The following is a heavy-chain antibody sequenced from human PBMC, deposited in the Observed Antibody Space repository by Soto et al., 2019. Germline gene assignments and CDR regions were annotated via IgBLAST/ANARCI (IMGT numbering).Heavy chain of an antibody. CDR1: GFTFSNHW. J-gene: IGHJ4*02. Sequence: TGGSLRLSCGASGFTFSNHWMHWVHKAPGKGLVWDSYIDFDASATRYADSVKGRFTISRENAKNTLYFQMNSLRAEDTAVYYCVIVSVKVYAPLSWGQGT. CDR3: VIVSVKVYAPLS. CDR2: IDFDASAT. D-gene: IGHD2-8*01. V-gene: IGHV3-74*01.